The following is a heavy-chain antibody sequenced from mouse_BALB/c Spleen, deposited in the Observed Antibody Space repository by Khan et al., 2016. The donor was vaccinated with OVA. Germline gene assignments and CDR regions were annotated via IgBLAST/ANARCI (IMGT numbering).Heavy chain of an antibody. CDR3: ARRGLEGIFTY. J-gene: IGHJ3*01. Sequence: QVQLKQSGAELAKPGASVKMSCTASGYTFTTYWIHWVKQRPGQGLEWIGYINPSTGYTEYNQNFKDKATLTADESSSTAYIQLNSLTSEDSAVYYCARRGLEGIFTYWGQGTLVTVSA. CDR1: GYTFTTYW. D-gene: IGHD2-4*01. CDR2: INPSTGYT. V-gene: IGHV1-7*01.